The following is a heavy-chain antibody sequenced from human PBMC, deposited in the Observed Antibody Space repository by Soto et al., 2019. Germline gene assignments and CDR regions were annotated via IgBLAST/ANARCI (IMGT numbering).Heavy chain of an antibody. CDR3: GMVRGGYRIGWFDP. V-gene: IGHV1-69*01. Sequence: QVQLVQSGAEVKKPGSSVKVSCKASGGTFSSYAISWVRQAPGQGLEWMGGIIPIFGTANYAQKFQGRVTITADESTSTAYMELSSLRAEDTAVYYCGMVRGGYRIGWFDPWGQGTLVTVSS. CDR1: GGTFSSYA. J-gene: IGHJ5*02. D-gene: IGHD3-10*01. CDR2: IIPIFGTA.